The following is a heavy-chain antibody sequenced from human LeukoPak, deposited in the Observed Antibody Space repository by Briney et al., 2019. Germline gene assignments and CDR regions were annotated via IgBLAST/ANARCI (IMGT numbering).Heavy chain of an antibody. J-gene: IGHJ4*02. V-gene: IGHV3-20*04. Sequence: GGSLRLSCAASGFTFDDYGMSWVRQAPGKGLEWVSGINWNGGSTYYADSVKGRFTISRDNSKNTLYLQMNSLRAEDTAVYYCARDYDSSSWYGNYWGQGTLVTVSS. CDR2: INWNGGST. CDR1: GFTFDDYG. D-gene: IGHD6-13*01. CDR3: ARDYDSSSWYGNY.